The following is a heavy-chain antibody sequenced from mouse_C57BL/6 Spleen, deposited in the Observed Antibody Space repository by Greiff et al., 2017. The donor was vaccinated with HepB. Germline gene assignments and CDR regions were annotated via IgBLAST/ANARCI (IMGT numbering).Heavy chain of an antibody. Sequence: VQLQQPGAELVMPGASVKLSCKASGYTFTSYWMHWVKQRPGQGLEWIGEIDPSDSYTNYNQKFKGKSTLTVDKSSSTAYMQLSSLTSEDSAVYYCARSCDGYSAWFAYWGQGTLVTVSA. J-gene: IGHJ3*01. CDR2: IDPSDSYT. V-gene: IGHV1-69*01. CDR1: GYTFTSYW. CDR3: ARSCDGYSAWFAY. D-gene: IGHD2-3*01.